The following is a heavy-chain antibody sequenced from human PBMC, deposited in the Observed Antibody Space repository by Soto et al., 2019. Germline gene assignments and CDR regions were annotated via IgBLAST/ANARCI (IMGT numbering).Heavy chain of an antibody. CDR2: IYYSGST. D-gene: IGHD2-21*02. J-gene: IGHJ4*02. CDR1: GGSISSYY. CDR3: ARVQLQAYCGGDCSYYFDY. V-gene: IGHV4-59*01. Sequence: SETLSLTCTVSGGSISSYYWSWIRQPPGKGLEWIGYIYYSGSTNYNPSLKSRVTISVDTSKNQFSLKLSSVTAADTAVYYCARVQLQAYCGGDCSYYFDYWGQGTLVTVSS.